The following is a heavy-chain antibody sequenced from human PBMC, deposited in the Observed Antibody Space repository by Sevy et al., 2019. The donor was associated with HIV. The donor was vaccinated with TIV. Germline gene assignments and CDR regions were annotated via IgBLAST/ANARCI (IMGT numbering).Heavy chain of an antibody. CDR2: TYYRSKWYN. J-gene: IGHJ3*02. D-gene: IGHD6-13*01. Sequence: QSQTLSLTCAISGDSVSSNSAAWNWIRQSPSRGLEWLGRTYYRSKWYNDYAVSVKSRITINPDTSKDQFSLQLNSVTPEDTAVYYCARESDYSSSWYLSDDVDFDIWGQGTMVTVSS. V-gene: IGHV6-1*01. CDR1: GDSVSSNSAA. CDR3: ARESDYSSSWYLSDDVDFDI.